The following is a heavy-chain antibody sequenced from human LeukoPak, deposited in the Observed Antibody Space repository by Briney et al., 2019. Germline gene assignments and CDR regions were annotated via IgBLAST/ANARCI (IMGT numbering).Heavy chain of an antibody. D-gene: IGHD1/OR15-1a*01. V-gene: IGHV1-46*01. Sequence: ASVKVSCKASGYTFTSYYMHWVRQGPGQGLEWMGIINPSGGSTSYAQKFQGRVTMTRDTSTNTVYMELSSLRSEDTAVFYCAGALDQAFDSWGQGTLVTVSS. CDR2: INPSGGST. CDR1: GYTFTSYY. J-gene: IGHJ4*02. CDR3: AGALDQAFDS.